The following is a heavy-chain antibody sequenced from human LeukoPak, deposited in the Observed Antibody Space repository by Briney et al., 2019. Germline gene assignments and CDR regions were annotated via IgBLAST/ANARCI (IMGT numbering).Heavy chain of an antibody. Sequence: SETLSLTCTVSGGSISSGDYYWSWIRQPPGKGLEWIRRIYTSGSTDYNPSLKSRVTMSVDTSKNQFSLKLSSVTAADTAVYYCARMREEYSSSSRYYYYCYMDVWGKGTTVTVSS. V-gene: IGHV4-61*02. CDR2: IYTSGST. J-gene: IGHJ6*03. D-gene: IGHD6-6*01. CDR3: ARMREEYSSSSRYYYYCYMDV. CDR1: GGSISSGDYY.